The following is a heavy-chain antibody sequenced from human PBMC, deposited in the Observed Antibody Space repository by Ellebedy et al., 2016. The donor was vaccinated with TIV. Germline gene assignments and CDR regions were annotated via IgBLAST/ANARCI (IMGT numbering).Heavy chain of an antibody. V-gene: IGHV1-8*01. Sequence: ASVKVSXXASGYTFTNDDINWVRQATGQGLEWMGWMHPSSGHTGYAQKFQGRVTMTRNTSTGVVYMELSSLRSEDTAVYYCARGVAAAPGEDWFNPWGQGTLVTVSS. CDR3: ARGVAAAPGEDWFNP. J-gene: IGHJ5*02. D-gene: IGHD6-13*01. CDR2: MHPSSGHT. CDR1: GYTFTNDD.